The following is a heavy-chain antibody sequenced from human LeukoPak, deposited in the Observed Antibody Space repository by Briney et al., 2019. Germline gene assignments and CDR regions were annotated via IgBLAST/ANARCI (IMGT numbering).Heavy chain of an antibody. Sequence: PSETLSLTCAVYGGSFSAYYWSWIRQPPGKGLEWIGEINHSGSTNYNPSLKSRVTISVDTSKNQFSLKLSSVTAADTAVYYCARHKAKHFWSGYYTGTHFDYWGQGTLVTVSS. CDR3: ARHKAKHFWSGYYTGTHFDY. D-gene: IGHD3-3*02. CDR2: INHSGST. CDR1: GGSFSAYY. J-gene: IGHJ4*02. V-gene: IGHV4-34*01.